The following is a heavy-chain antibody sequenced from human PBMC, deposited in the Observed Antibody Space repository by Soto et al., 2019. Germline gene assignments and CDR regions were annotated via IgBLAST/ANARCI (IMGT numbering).Heavy chain of an antibody. Sequence: QVQLVQSGAEVKKPGSSVKVSCKDLGGTFSSDAISWVRQAPGHGLEWVGGIIPIFGTSKYAQNFKGRVTITANTSTITDDMELSRLKSVDTAIYYCARDSGRSSNRWRVGHVADGDYYVMDVWGEGPTVTVSS. V-gene: IGHV1-69*06. CDR1: GGTFSSDA. J-gene: IGHJ6*04. CDR2: IIPIFGTS. CDR3: ARDSGRSSNRWRVGHVADGDYYVMDV. D-gene: IGHD2-2*01.